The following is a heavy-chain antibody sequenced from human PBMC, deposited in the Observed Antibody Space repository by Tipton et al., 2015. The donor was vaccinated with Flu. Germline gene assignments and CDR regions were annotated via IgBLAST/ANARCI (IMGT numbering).Heavy chain of an antibody. V-gene: IGHV1-2*02. D-gene: IGHD1-26*01. CDR3: ATRGHDGSFYFDY. Sequence: QVQLVQSGPEVKKPGSSVQGSCKASGDTLSTYAIGWLRQAPGQGLEWMGWIHTESADEIYAQNFQGRVTMTSDTSISTPYIDLSGLISDDAAVYYCATRGHDGSFYFDYWGQGTLVTVSS. CDR1: GDTLSTYA. J-gene: IGHJ4*02. CDR2: IHTESADE.